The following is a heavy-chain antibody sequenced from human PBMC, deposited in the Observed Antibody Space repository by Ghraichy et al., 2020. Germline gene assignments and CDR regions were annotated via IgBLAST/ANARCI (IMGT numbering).Heavy chain of an antibody. D-gene: IGHD6-6*01. V-gene: IGHV1-18*01. CDR1: GYTFTSYD. CDR3: ARSIIAARPLDY. Sequence: ASVKVSCKASGYTFTSYDISWVRQAPGQGLEWMGWINSNNGNTNYAQKLQGRVTMTTDTSTSTAYMELRSLRSDDTAVYYCARSIIAARPLDYWGQGSLVTVSS. J-gene: IGHJ4*02. CDR2: INSNNGNT.